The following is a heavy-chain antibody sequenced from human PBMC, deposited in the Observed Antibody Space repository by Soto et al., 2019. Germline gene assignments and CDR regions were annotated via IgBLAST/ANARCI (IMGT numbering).Heavy chain of an antibody. V-gene: IGHV3-74*03. CDR1: GFTFSGYW. CDR3: ARDKNYGMAV. CDR2: INSDGNTT. Sequence: GGSLRLSCAASGFTFSGYWMHWVRQAPGKGLVWVSQINSDGNTTTYADSVKGRFTISRDNAKNTLYLQMNSLRAEDTAVYYCARDKNYGMAVWGQGTAVTVSS. J-gene: IGHJ6*02.